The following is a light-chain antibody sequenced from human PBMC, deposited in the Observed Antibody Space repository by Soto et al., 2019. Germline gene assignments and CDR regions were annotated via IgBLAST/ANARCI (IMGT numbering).Light chain of an antibody. CDR3: QQRSNWPT. Sequence: EIVLTQFPDTLSLSPGERATLSSRASQSVSSYLAWYQQKPGQAPRLLIYDASNRATGIPARFSGSGSGTDFTLTISSLEPEDFAVYYCQQRSNWPTFGQGTKVDIK. CDR1: QSVSSY. CDR2: DAS. V-gene: IGKV3-11*01. J-gene: IGKJ1*01.